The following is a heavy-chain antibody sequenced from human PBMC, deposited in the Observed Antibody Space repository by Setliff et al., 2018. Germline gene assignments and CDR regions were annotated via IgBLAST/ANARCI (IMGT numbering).Heavy chain of an antibody. CDR1: GGTFINYA. D-gene: IGHD1-26*01. J-gene: IGHJ4*02. CDR3: ARVSRTIVAARGFDY. CDR2: IIPIFGTA. Sequence: ASVKVSCKASGGTFINYAISWVRQAPGQGLEWMGGIIPIFGTANHAQKFQGRVTITADESTSTAYMELSSLRSEDTAVYYCARVSRTIVAARGFDYWGQGTLVTVSS. V-gene: IGHV1-69*13.